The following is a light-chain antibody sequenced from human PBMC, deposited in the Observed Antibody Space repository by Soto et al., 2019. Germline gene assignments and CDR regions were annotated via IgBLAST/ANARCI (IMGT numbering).Light chain of an antibody. CDR3: QQGTGTPRT. V-gene: IGKV1-39*01. Sequence: DIQMTQSPSSLSASVGDRVTITCRASQNINSNLNWYQQKPGKAPKLLIYAATSLLSGVPSRFSGSASWTDFTLTISSLQPEDFATYYSQQGTGTPRTFGQGTKVDIK. CDR2: AAT. J-gene: IGKJ1*01. CDR1: QNINSN.